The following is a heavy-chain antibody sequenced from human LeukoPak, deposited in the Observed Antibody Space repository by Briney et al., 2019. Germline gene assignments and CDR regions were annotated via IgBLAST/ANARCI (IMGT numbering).Heavy chain of an antibody. CDR1: GGTFSSYA. CDR3: ARGTAAAGTLGY. D-gene: IGHD6-13*01. V-gene: IGHV1-69*04. CDR2: IIPILGIA. J-gene: IGHJ4*02. Sequence: AASVKVPCKASGGTFSSYAISWVRQAPGQGLEWMGRIIPILGIANYAQKFQGRVTITADKSTSTAYMELSSLRSEDTAVYYCARGTAAAGTLGYWGQGTLVTVSS.